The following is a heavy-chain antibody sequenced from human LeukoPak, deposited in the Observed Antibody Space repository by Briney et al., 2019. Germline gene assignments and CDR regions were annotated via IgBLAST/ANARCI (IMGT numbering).Heavy chain of an antibody. CDR2: ITGRSTST. J-gene: IGHJ4*02. CDR1: GFTFNSYA. D-gene: IGHD2-21*01. V-gene: IGHV3-21*04. Sequence: GGSLRLSCVASGFTFNSYAMTWVRQSPGKGLEWVSAITGRSTSTYYADSVKGRFTISRDNAKNSLYLQMNSLRAEDTAVYYCARAGVGVFDYWGQGTLVTVSS. CDR3: ARAGVGVFDY.